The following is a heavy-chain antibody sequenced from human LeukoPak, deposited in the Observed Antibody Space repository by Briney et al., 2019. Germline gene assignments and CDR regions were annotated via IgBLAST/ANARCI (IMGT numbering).Heavy chain of an antibody. J-gene: IGHJ4*02. CDR3: VGFGEESTYDYVWGSYRHSPDY. CDR1: GGSISSSSYY. D-gene: IGHD3-16*02. V-gene: IGHV4-39*01. CDR2: IYYSGST. Sequence: PSETLSLTCTVSGGSISSSSYYWGWIRQPPGKGLEWIGSIYYSGSTYYNPSLKSRVTISADTSKNQFSLKLSSVTAADTAVYYCVGFGEESTYDYVWGSYRHSPDYWGQGTLVTVSS.